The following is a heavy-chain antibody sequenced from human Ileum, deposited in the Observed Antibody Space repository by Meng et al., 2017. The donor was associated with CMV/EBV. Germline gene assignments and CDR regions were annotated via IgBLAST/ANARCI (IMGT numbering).Heavy chain of an antibody. V-gene: IGHV3-30*02. CDR1: GFTFGSNN. CDR2: IKNDGGDNEK. J-gene: IGHJ6*02. Sequence: GESLKISCAASGFTFGSNNVHWVRQAPGKGLEWVTIIKNDGGDNEKYYADSEKGRFTISGDNSKNTVYLQMNSLRAEDTAVYYCAKDLKGHFTMDVWGQGTTVTVSS. CDR3: AKDLKGHFTMDV.